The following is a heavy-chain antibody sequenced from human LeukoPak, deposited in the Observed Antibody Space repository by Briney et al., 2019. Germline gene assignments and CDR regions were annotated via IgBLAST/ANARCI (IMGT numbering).Heavy chain of an antibody. CDR2: IIPIFGTA. V-gene: IGHV1-69*13. Sequence: SVKVSCKASGGTFSSYAISWVRQAPGQGLEWMGGIIPIFGTANYAQKFQGRVTITADESTSTAYMELSSLRSEDTAVYYCAREIVVVAATGSYNWFDPWGQGTLVTVSS. D-gene: IGHD2-15*01. CDR3: AREIVVVAATGSYNWFDP. J-gene: IGHJ5*02. CDR1: GGTFSSYA.